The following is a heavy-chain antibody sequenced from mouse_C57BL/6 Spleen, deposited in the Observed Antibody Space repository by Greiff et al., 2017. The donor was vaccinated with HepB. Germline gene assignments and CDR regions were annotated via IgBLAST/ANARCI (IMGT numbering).Heavy chain of an antibody. V-gene: IGHV1-76*01. D-gene: IGHD3-2*02. CDR2: IYPGSGNT. Sequence: VQLQQPGAELVRPGASVKLSCKASGYTFTDYYINWVKQRPGQGLEWIARIYPGSGNTYYNEKFKGKATLTAEKSSSTAYMQLSSLTSEDSAVYFCARLDSSGPAFDYWGQGTTLTVSS. CDR3: ARLDSSGPAFDY. CDR1: GYTFTDYY. J-gene: IGHJ2*01.